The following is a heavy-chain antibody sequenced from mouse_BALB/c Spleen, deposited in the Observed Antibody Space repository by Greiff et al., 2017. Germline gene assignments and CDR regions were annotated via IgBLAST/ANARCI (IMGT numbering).Heavy chain of an antibody. Sequence: EVKLQESGPGLVKPSQSLSLTCSVTGYSITSGYYWNWIRQFPGNKLEWMGYISYDGSNNYNPSLKNRISITRDTSKNQFFLKLNSVTTEDTATYYCARGGYYGSSYWFDYWGQGTTLTVSS. J-gene: IGHJ2*01. CDR3: ARGGYYGSSYWFDY. CDR2: ISYDGSN. CDR1: GYSITSGYY. V-gene: IGHV3-6*02. D-gene: IGHD1-1*01.